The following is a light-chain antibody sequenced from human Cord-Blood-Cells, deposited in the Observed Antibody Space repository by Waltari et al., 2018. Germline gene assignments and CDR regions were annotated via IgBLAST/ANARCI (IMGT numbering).Light chain of an antibody. V-gene: IGKV3-11*01. J-gene: IGKJ3*01. Sequence: EIVLTQSPATLPLSPGETATLSCRASQSVSSYLAWYQQKPGQAPRLLIYDASNRATGIPARFSGSGSGTDFTLTISSLEPEDFAVYYCQQRSNWPPFTFGPGTKVDIK. CDR3: QQRSNWPPFT. CDR1: QSVSSY. CDR2: DAS.